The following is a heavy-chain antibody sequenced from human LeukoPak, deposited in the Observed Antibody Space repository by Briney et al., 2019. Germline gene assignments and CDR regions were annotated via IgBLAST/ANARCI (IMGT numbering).Heavy chain of an antibody. CDR2: INPSGGST. D-gene: IGHD3-22*01. Sequence: GASVKVSCKASGYTFTSYYMHWVRQAPGQGLEWMGIINPSGGSTSYAQKFQGRVTMTRDTSTSTVYMELNSLRSEDTAVYYCARGAATMIHGYYYYYMDVWGKGTTVTVSS. CDR1: GYTFTSYY. CDR3: ARGAATMIHGYYYYYMDV. V-gene: IGHV1-46*01. J-gene: IGHJ6*03.